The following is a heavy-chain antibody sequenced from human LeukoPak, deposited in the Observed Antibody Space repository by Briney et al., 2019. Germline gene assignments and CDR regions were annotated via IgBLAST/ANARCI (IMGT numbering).Heavy chain of an antibody. J-gene: IGHJ4*02. CDR3: ATRPGGSTWYGVFDF. CDR2: VYGSGTT. V-gene: IGHV4-59*11. CDR1: GASMSDHY. D-gene: IGHD6-13*01. Sequence: PSETLSLTCTVSGASMSDHYWSWIRQPPGKGLEWIGYVYGSGTTNYNPSLNGRVTMSVDTSKNQFSLKLTSVTPADTALYYCATRPGGSTWYGVFDFWSRGTLVTVSS.